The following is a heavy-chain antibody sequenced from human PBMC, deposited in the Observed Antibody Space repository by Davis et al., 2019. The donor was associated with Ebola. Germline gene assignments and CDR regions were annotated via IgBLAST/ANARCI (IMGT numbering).Heavy chain of an antibody. CDR1: GGSISAGIHF. D-gene: IGHD7-27*01. Sequence: LRLSCTVSGGSISAGIHFYGWIRQSPGKGLEWIGSGHWSGNTYYNPSLQSRVTISVDTSKNQASLNLSSVTAADTAVYYCAREVWGSTFPDYWGQGTLVTVSS. CDR2: GHWSGNT. CDR3: AREVWGSTFPDY. V-gene: IGHV4-39*02. J-gene: IGHJ4*02.